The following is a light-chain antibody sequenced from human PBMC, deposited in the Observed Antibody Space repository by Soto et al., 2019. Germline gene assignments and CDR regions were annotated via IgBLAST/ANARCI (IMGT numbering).Light chain of an antibody. V-gene: IGKV1-5*03. CDR2: EAS. Sequence: DIQMTQSPSTLSASVGDRVTITCRASQSISSWLAWYQQQPGKAPNLLIYEASRLESAVPPRFSGSASGTEFTLTINSLQPDDFATYFCQQYSSYPETFGQGTKVVIK. J-gene: IGKJ1*01. CDR1: QSISSW. CDR3: QQYSSYPET.